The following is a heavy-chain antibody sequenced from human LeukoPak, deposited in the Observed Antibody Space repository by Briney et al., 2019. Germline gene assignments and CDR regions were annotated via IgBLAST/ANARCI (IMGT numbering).Heavy chain of an antibody. CDR2: ISGSGGSS. CDR3: AKDPVDTAMVYYMDV. D-gene: IGHD5-18*01. Sequence: GGSLRLSCAASGFTFSSYAMSWVRQAPGKGLEWVSAISGSGGSSYYADSGKVRFTNSRDNSKNPLYLQMNSLRAEDTAVYYCAKDPVDTAMVYYMDVWGKGTTVTVSS. CDR1: GFTFSSYA. J-gene: IGHJ6*03. V-gene: IGHV3-23*01.